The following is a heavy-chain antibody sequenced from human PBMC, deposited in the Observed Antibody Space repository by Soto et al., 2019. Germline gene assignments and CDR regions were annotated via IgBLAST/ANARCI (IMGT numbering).Heavy chain of an antibody. D-gene: IGHD6-13*01. CDR3: AKRAAAGPWYYYGMDV. Sequence: GESLRRAWAASGFTFSSYAMSWVRQAPGKGLEWVSAISGSGGSTYYADSVKGRFTISRDNSKNTLYLQMNSLRAEDTAVYYCAKRAAAGPWYYYGMDVWGQGTTVTVSS. CDR2: ISGSGGST. CDR1: GFTFSSYA. V-gene: IGHV3-23*01. J-gene: IGHJ6*02.